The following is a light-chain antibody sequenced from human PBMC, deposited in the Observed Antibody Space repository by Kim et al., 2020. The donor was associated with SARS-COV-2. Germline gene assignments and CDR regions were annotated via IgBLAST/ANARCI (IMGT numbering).Light chain of an antibody. J-gene: IGKJ1*01. CDR2: KAS. V-gene: IGKV1-5*03. CDR3: QQYNSVSLT. CDR1: QSISSW. Sequence: DIQMTQSPSTLSASVGDRVTITCRASQSISSWLAWYQQKPGKAPKLLIYKASSLESGVPSRFSGSGSGTEFTLTISSLQPDDFATYYCQQYNSVSLTFGQGTKVDIK.